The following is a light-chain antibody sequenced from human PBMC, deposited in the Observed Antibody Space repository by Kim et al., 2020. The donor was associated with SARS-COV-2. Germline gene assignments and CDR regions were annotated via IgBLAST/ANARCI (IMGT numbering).Light chain of an antibody. CDR1: TGPVTRGHY. CDR2: DTN. Sequence: GATVTLTLAAVTGPVTRGHYPYWFQQKPGQAPRTLIYDTNNKHPWTPARFSGSLLGGKAALTLSAAQPEDEADYYCLLSYSGGRPRFGGGTQLTVL. V-gene: IGLV7-46*01. CDR3: LLSYSGGRPR. J-gene: IGLJ7*01.